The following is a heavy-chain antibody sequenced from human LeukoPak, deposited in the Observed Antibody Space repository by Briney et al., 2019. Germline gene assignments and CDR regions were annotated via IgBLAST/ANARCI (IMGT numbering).Heavy chain of an antibody. D-gene: IGHD3-22*01. CDR1: GFTFDDYA. CDR2: ISWNSVGI. V-gene: IGHV3-9*01. CDR3: AKDIRASYDSSGSPDF. Sequence: GGSLRLSCAASGFTFDDYAMRWVRQAPGKGLEWVSGISWNSVGIGYADSVKGRFTISRDNAKNSLYLQMNSLRAEDTALYYCAKDIRASYDSSGSPDFWGQGTLVTVSS. J-gene: IGHJ4*02.